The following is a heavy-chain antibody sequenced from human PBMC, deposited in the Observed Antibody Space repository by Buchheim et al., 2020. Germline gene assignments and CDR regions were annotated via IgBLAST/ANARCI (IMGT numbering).Heavy chain of an antibody. CDR3: ARHSPSRCYAIDV. Sequence: QVQLVESGGGVVQPGRSLRLSCAASGFTFSSDGMHWVRQATGKGLEWVAVIWYDGSNEYYADSVKGRFTISRDNSKKTRYLKMNSLTAEDTAVYYCARHSPSRCYAIDVWGQGT. V-gene: IGHV3-33*01. CDR2: IWYDGSNE. CDR1: GFTFSSDG. D-gene: IGHD2-21*01. J-gene: IGHJ6*02.